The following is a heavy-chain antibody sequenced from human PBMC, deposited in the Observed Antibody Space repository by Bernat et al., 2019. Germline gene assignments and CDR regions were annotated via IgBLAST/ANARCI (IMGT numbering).Heavy chain of an antibody. D-gene: IGHD6-19*01. V-gene: IGHV1-2*04. CDR1: GYTFTGYY. CDR3: AREEGIAVAGIFNYYYGMDV. CDR2: INPNSGGT. J-gene: IGHJ6*02. Sequence: QVQLVQSGAEVKKPGASVKVSCKASGYTFTGYYMHWVRQAPGQGLEWMGWINPNSGGTNYAQKFQGWATMTRDTSISAAYMELSRLRSDDTAVYYCAREEGIAVAGIFNYYYGMDVWGQGTTVTVSS.